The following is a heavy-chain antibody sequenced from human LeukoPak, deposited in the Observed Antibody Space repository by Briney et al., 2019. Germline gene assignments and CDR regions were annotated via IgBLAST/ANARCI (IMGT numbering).Heavy chain of an antibody. D-gene: IGHD2-2*01. CDR1: GFTFSSYA. J-gene: IGHJ3*02. V-gene: IGHV3-23*01. Sequence: PGGSLRLSCAASGFTFSSYAMSWVRQAPGKGLEWVSAISGSGGSTYYADSVKGRFTISRDNSKNTLYPQMNSLRAEDTAVYYCAKDGIVVVPAAIEPDAFDIWGQGTMVTVSS. CDR2: ISGSGGST. CDR3: AKDGIVVVPAAIEPDAFDI.